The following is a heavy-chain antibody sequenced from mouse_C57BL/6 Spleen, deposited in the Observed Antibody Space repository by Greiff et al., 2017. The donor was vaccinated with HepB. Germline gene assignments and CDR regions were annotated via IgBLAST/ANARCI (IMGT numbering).Heavy chain of an antibody. D-gene: IGHD2-2*01. Sequence: EVQLVESGPGMVKPSQSLSLTCTVTGYSITSGYDWHWIRHFPGNKLEWMGYISYSGSTNYNPSLKSRISITHDTSKNHFFLKLNSVTTEDTATYYCARGNYGYDGFDYWGQGTTLTVSS. J-gene: IGHJ2*01. CDR1: GYSITSGYD. CDR3: ARGNYGYDGFDY. V-gene: IGHV3-1*01. CDR2: ISYSGST.